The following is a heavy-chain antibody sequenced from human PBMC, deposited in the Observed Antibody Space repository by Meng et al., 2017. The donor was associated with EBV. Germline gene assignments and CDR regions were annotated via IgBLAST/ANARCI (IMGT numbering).Heavy chain of an antibody. CDR2: ISDYNGNT. CDR3: ARGLEYFDC. V-gene: IGHV1-18*01. Sequence: VQLVSSGAEVKKPWAAVTVASNASVYTCTSYGISWVRRAPGPGLEWMGSISDYNGNTNYAQKRQGRVTMTTYTSTRTGYVELRSLRSDDTAVYYCARGLEYFDCCRQGTLVTVSS. CDR1: VYTCTSYG. J-gene: IGHJ4*02.